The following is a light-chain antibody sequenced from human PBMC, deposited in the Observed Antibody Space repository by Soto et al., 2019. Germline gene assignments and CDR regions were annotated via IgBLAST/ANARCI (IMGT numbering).Light chain of an antibody. V-gene: IGKV1-5*01. CDR3: QQYDYSRT. J-gene: IGKJ1*01. CDR1: QNVTTS. Sequence: DIQLTQSPSTLSASVGDSVTITCRASQNVTTSMAWYQHKPGRAPKLLIFDVSNLESGVPSRFSGGGSGTDFTLTISSLHSDDFATYYCQQYDYSRTFGRGTKLDLK. CDR2: DVS.